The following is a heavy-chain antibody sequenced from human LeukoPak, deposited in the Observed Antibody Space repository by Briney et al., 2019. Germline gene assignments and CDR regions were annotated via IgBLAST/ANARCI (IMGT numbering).Heavy chain of an antibody. J-gene: IGHJ3*02. D-gene: IGHD6-25*01. V-gene: IGHV4-4*07. CDR1: GASVSSFP. CDR3: ARDRFAAAMDSSAFAI. CDR2: IYMSGST. Sequence: SETLSLTCTVFGASVSSFPWSWIRQPAGEGLEWIGRIYMSGSTGYNPSLKSRVTISVDKSKSQFSLKLSSVTAADTAVYFCARDRFAAAMDSSAFAIWGQGTMVTVSS.